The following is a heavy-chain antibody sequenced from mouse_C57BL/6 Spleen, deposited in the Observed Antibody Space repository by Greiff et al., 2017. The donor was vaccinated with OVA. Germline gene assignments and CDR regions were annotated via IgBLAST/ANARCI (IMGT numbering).Heavy chain of an antibody. CDR1: GYAFTNYL. J-gene: IGHJ2*01. Sequence: LQESGAELVRPGTSVKVSCKASGYAFTNYLIEWVKQRPGQGLEWIGVINPGSGGTNYNEKFKGKATLTADKSSSTAYMQLSSLTSEDSAVYFCARKGYGSSFDYWGQGTTLTVSS. V-gene: IGHV1-54*01. CDR2: INPGSGGT. CDR3: ARKGYGSSFDY. D-gene: IGHD1-1*01.